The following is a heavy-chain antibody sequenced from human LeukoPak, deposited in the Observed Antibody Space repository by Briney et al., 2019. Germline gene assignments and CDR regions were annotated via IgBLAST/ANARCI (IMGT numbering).Heavy chain of an antibody. CDR2: INPNSGGT. CDR3: ARVRCGGDSYSGDFDY. J-gene: IGHJ4*02. CDR1: GYTFTGYY. D-gene: IGHD2-21*02. Sequence: ASVKVSCKASGYTFTGYYMHWVRQAPGQGLEWMGWINPNSGGTNYAQKFQGRVTMTRDTSISTAYMELSRLRSDDTAVYYCARVRCGGDSYSGDFDYWGQGTLVTVSS. V-gene: IGHV1-2*02.